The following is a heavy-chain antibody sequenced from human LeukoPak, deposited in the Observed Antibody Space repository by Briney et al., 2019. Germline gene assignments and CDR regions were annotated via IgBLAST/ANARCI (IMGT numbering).Heavy chain of an antibody. D-gene: IGHD3-3*01. CDR1: GGSISSGNYY. J-gene: IGHJ6*03. V-gene: IGHV4-61*02. Sequence: KASETLSLTCTVSGGSISSGNYYWNWIRQPAGKGLEWIGRIYTSGSTNYNPSLKSRVTMSVDTSKNQFSLKLSSVTAADTAVYYCARVSISPGYYYYYYMDVWGKGTTVTISS. CDR3: ARVSISPGYYYYYYMDV. CDR2: IYTSGST.